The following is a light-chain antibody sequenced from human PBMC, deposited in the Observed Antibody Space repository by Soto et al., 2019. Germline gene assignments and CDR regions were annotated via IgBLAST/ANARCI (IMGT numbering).Light chain of an antibody. J-gene: IGKJ1*01. CDR2: KAS. CDR1: QGISSW. V-gene: IGKV1-5*03. Sequence: DIQMTQSPSTLSGSVGDRVTITCRASQGISSWLAWYQQKPGKAPKLLIYKASSLESGVPSRFSGSGSGTEFTLTISSLQPDDFATYYCQQYNSYSRTFGQGTKVDIK. CDR3: QQYNSYSRT.